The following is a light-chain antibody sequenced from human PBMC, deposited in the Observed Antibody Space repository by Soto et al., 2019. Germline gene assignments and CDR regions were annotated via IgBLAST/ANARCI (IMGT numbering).Light chain of an antibody. Sequence: DIQMTQSPSTLSASVGDRVTITCRASQSISSWLAWYQQKPGKAPKLLIYDASSLESGVPSRFSGSGSGTEFTLTISSLQPDDFATYYCQQYNSYSTFGQGTTGDIK. V-gene: IGKV1-5*01. CDR1: QSISSW. CDR2: DAS. J-gene: IGKJ1*01. CDR3: QQYNSYST.